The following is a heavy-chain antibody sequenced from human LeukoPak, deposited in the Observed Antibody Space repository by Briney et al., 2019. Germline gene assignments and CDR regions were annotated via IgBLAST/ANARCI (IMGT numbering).Heavy chain of an antibody. Sequence: SQTLSLTCTVSGDSISSSHYYWGWIRQSPGKGLEWIGSIYSGGETHYNPSLNSRVTIFLDTSKNRFSLNLISVTATDTAVYYCVRDYSNFVQGDWGQGTLVTVSS. D-gene: IGHD4-11*01. J-gene: IGHJ4*02. CDR3: VRDYSNFVQGD. CDR1: GDSISSSHYY. V-gene: IGHV4-39*02. CDR2: IYSGGET.